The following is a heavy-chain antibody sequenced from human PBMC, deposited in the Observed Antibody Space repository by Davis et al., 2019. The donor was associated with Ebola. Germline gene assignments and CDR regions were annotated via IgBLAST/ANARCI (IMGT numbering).Heavy chain of an antibody. V-gene: IGHV3-21*01. J-gene: IGHJ2*01. D-gene: IGHD2-21*02. CDR2: ISSSSNYI. CDR1: GFTFSSNS. CDR3: VGDPALVGTGGGWFFGL. Sequence: GESLKISCAASGFTFSSNSMNWVRQAPGKGLEWVSFISSSSNYIYYAASVKGRFTVSRDNAKNSLYLQMNSLRAEDTAVYYCVGDPALVGTGGGWFFGLWGRGTLVTVSS.